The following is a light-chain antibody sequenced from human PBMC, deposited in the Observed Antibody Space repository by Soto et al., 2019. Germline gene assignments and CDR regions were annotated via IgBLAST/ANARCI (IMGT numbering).Light chain of an antibody. CDR1: RSNTGAGYD. CDR3: QSFDTSLRGWV. V-gene: IGLV1-40*01. Sequence: QAVVTQPPSVSGAPGQRVTISCTGTRSNTGAGYDVHWYQQHPGTAPKYLIYSNSNRPSGVPDRFSGSKSGTSASLAISGLQAEDEADYFCQSFDTSLRGWVFGGGTKLTVL. J-gene: IGLJ3*02. CDR2: SNS.